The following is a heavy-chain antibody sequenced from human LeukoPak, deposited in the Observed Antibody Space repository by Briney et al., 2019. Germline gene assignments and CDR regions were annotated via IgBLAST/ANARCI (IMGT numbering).Heavy chain of an antibody. CDR2: ISAYNGNT. CDR3: ARDKGRRYYDFWSGYYTEPDY. D-gene: IGHD3-3*01. CDR1: GYTFTSYG. V-gene: IGHV1-18*01. Sequence: ASVKVSCKASGYTFTSYGISWVRQAPGQGLEWMGWISAYNGNTNYAQKLQGRVTTTTDTSTSTAYMELRSLRSDDTAVYYRARDKGRRYYDFWSGYYTEPDYWGQGTLVTVSS. J-gene: IGHJ4*02.